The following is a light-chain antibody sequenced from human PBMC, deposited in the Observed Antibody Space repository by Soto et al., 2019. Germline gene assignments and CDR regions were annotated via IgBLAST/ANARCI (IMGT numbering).Light chain of an antibody. CDR1: QSVTSD. CDR3: QQYNNWPHT. Sequence: EIVLTQSPATLSVSPGESATLSCRASQSVTSDLAWYQQKPGQAPRLFIYRASTRATGIPARFRGSGSGTEFTLTISSLQSEDFALYYCQQYNNWPHTFGGGTKVDIK. J-gene: IGKJ4*01. CDR2: RAS. V-gene: IGKV3D-15*01.